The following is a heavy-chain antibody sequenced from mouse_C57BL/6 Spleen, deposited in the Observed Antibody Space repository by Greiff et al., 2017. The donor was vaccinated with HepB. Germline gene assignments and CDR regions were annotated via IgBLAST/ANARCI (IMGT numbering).Heavy chain of an antibody. Sequence: QVQLQQSGPELVKPGASVKISCKASGYAFSSSWMNWVKQRPGKGLEWIGRIYPGDGDTNYNGKFKGKATLTADKSSSTAYMQLSSLTSEDSAVYFCARGLLLAYWGQGTLVTVSA. CDR3: ARGLLLAY. CDR1: GYAFSSSW. CDR2: IYPGDGDT. J-gene: IGHJ3*01. V-gene: IGHV1-82*01. D-gene: IGHD2-3*01.